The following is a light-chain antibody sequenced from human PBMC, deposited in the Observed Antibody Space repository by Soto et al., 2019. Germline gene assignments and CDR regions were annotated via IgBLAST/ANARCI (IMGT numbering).Light chain of an antibody. Sequence: EVVLTQSPATLSLSPGERANLSCRTSQSVSRTLAWYQQKAGQAPRLLIYANRATGIPTRFSGSGSGTDFTLTISSLEPEDFAVYYCQQRYNWPQTFGQGTKVEIK. V-gene: IGKV3-11*01. CDR2: A. J-gene: IGKJ1*01. CDR3: QQRYNWPQT. CDR1: QSVSRT.